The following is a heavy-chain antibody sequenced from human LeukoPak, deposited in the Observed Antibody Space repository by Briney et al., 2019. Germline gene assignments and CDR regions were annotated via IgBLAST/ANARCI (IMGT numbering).Heavy chain of an antibody. J-gene: IGHJ4*02. Sequence: GASVKVSCKASGYTFTRYYIHWVRQAPGQGLEGMGIINPSGGSTTYAQKLQGRVTMTRDLSTSTVYMDLSSLRSEDTAVYYCARYSSSSWGFDYWGQGTLVTVSS. CDR3: ARYSSSSWGFDY. V-gene: IGHV1-46*04. CDR1: GYTFTRYY. CDR2: INPSGGST. D-gene: IGHD6-6*01.